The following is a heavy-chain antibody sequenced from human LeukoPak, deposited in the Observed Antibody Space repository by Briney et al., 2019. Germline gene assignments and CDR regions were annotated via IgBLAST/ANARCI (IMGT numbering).Heavy chain of an antibody. CDR2: ISSSGSTI. Sequence: PGGSLRLSCAASGFTLSTYSMNWVRQPPGKGLEWVSYISSSGSTIYYADSVKGRFTISRDNAKNSLYLQMNSLRAEDTAVYYCAELGITMIGGVWGKGTTVTISS. CDR1: GFTLSTYS. CDR3: AELGITMIGGV. D-gene: IGHD3-10*02. J-gene: IGHJ6*04. V-gene: IGHV3-48*04.